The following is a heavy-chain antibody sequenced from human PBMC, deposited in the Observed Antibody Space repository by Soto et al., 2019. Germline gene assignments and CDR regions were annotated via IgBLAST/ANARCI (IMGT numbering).Heavy chain of an antibody. CDR3: ASRGGYCSSMSCPGWFDP. V-gene: IGHV3-21*01. CDR1: GFTFSRYS. D-gene: IGHD2-2*01. Sequence: EVQLVESGGGLVKPGGSLRLSCAASGFTFSRYSMNWVRQAPGKGLEWVSVISSSSSHIYYADSVKGRFTISRDNAKNSLYLQMNRLRAEDTAVYYCASRGGYCSSMSCPGWFDPWGQGTLVTVSS. CDR2: ISSSSSHI. J-gene: IGHJ5*02.